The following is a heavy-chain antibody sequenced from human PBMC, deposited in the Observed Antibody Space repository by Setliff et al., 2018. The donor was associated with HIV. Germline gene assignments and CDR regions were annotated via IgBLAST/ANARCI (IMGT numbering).Heavy chain of an antibody. D-gene: IGHD6-13*01. CDR2: ISSVSTI. V-gene: IGHV3-43*01. CDR3: AKDLGSSWSPFDY. CDR1: GFTFDDYT. Sequence: GASLRLSCATYGFTFDDYTMHWVRQVPGKGLEWVSYISSVSTIYYADSVKGRFTISRDNSKNSLYLQMNSLRVEDTALYYCAKDLGSSWSPFDYWGQGTLVTVSS. J-gene: IGHJ4*02.